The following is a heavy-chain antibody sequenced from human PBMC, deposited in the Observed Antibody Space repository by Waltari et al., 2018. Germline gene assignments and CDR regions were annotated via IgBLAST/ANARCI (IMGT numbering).Heavy chain of an antibody. D-gene: IGHD3-3*01. CDR3: VKGRYYDFWSAYPDY. V-gene: IGHV3-43D*04. J-gene: IGHJ4*02. Sequence: ELQLVESGGAVVQPGGSLSLSCSASGFPFAAHAMHWVRQAPGKGLEWVSVISWDGTNTYYVDSVKGRFTISRDNSKSTLYLQMSSLRAEDTALYYCVKGRYYDFWSAYPDYWGQGTLVTVSS. CDR1: GFPFAAHA. CDR2: ISWDGTNT.